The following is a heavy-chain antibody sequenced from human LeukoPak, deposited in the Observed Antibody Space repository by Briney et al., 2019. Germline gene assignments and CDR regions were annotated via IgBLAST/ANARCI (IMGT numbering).Heavy chain of an antibody. Sequence: PGGSLRLSCAASGFTFSNYAMSWVRQAPGKGLGWVSAISGSSGGTYYADSVRGRFTISRDNSKNTLYLQMNSLRAEDTAVYYCAKQDCSGASCYSDWFDPWGQGTLVTVSS. D-gene: IGHD2-15*01. J-gene: IGHJ5*02. CDR3: AKQDCSGASCYSDWFDP. V-gene: IGHV3-23*01. CDR2: ISGSSGGT. CDR1: GFTFSNYA.